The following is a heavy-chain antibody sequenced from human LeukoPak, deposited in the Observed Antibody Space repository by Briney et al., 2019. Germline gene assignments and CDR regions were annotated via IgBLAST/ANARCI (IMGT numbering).Heavy chain of an antibody. D-gene: IGHD2-2*01. J-gene: IGHJ4*02. CDR2: ISYDGSNK. Sequence: SGGSLRLSCAASGFTFSSYAMSWVRQAPGKGLEWVAVISYDGSNKYYADSVKGRFTISRDNSKNTLYLQMNSLRAEDTAVYYCAKESSAIVVVPAAMGDYWGQGTLLTVSS. CDR3: AKESSAIVVVPAAMGDY. CDR1: GFTFSSYA. V-gene: IGHV3-30*18.